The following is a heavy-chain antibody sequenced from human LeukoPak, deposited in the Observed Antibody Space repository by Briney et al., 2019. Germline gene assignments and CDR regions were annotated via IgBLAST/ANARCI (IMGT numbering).Heavy chain of an antibody. D-gene: IGHD3-22*01. Sequence: GGSLRLPCAASGFTFSSYGMHWVRQAPGKGLEWVAVISYDGSNKYYADSVKGRFTISRDNSKNTLYLQMNSLRAEDTAVYYCARDLYDSSGYSYGMDVWGQGTTVTVSS. J-gene: IGHJ6*02. CDR2: ISYDGSNK. V-gene: IGHV3-30*03. CDR1: GFTFSSYG. CDR3: ARDLYDSSGYSYGMDV.